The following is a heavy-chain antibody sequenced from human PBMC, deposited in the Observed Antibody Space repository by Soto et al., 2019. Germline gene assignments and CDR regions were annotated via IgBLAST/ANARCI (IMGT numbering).Heavy chain of an antibody. V-gene: IGHV3-48*01. CDR2: ISSSSSTI. CDR1: GFTFSSYS. J-gene: IGHJ6*03. D-gene: IGHD6-6*01. Sequence: GGSLRLSCAASGFTFSSYSMNWVRQAPGKGLEWVSYISSSSSTIYYADSVKGRFTISRDNAKNSLYLQMNSLRAEDTAVYYCARLPYSSSSPTRNYMDVWGKGTTVTVSS. CDR3: ARLPYSSSSPTRNYMDV.